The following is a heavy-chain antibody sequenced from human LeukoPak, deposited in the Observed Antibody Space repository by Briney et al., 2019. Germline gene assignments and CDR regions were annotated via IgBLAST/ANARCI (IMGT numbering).Heavy chain of an antibody. Sequence: GRSLRLSCEGSGFNFRGYAMYWIRQAPGKGLEWLAGISYDESNEYYADSVEGRFTISRDNPKNTLYLQMHSLRDEDTAVYYCARDPRGYSYGYFDYWGQGTLVTVSS. CDR3: ARDPRGYSYGYFDY. CDR1: GFNFRGYA. D-gene: IGHD5-18*01. J-gene: IGHJ4*02. CDR2: ISYDESNE. V-gene: IGHV3-30*03.